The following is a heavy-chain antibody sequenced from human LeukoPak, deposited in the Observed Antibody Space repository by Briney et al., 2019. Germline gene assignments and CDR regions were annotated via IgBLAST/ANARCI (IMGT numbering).Heavy chain of an antibody. CDR3: ARHQGEWLTGGFDI. Sequence: SVKVSCKASGGTFGSYAISWVRQAPGQGLEWMGGIIPIFGTANYAQKFQGRVTITADESTSTAYMELSSLRSEDTAVYYCARHQGEWLTGGFDIWGQGTKVTVSS. V-gene: IGHV1-69*13. J-gene: IGHJ3*02. D-gene: IGHD3-3*01. CDR1: GGTFGSYA. CDR2: IIPIFGTA.